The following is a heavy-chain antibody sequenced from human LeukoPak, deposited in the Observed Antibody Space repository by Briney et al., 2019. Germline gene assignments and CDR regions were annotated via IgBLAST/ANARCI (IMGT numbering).Heavy chain of an antibody. Sequence: PGGSLRLSCAAPGFTFSSYAMNWVRQAPGKGLEWVSTISDTGGSTYYADSVKGRFTISRDNSKNTLYLQMNSLRAEDTAVYYCAKKYYGSGSYSPFDYWGQGTLVTVSS. CDR2: ISDTGGST. V-gene: IGHV3-23*01. D-gene: IGHD3-10*01. J-gene: IGHJ4*02. CDR1: GFTFSSYA. CDR3: AKKYYGSGSYSPFDY.